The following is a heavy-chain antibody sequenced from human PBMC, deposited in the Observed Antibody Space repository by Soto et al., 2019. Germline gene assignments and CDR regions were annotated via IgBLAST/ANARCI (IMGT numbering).Heavy chain of an antibody. J-gene: IGHJ6*02. CDR3: ATWGSYSAGMDV. D-gene: IGHD2-21*01. Sequence: VQLQESGPRLVKPSQTLSLPCTVSGVSITTDNSYWNWIRQSPGKCLEWIGYISYSGTTYYKPSLKSRLTISIDTSKSQFSLKLSSVTVADTAVYYCATWGSYSAGMDVWGPGTTVTVSS. CDR2: ISYSGTT. V-gene: IGHV4-30-4*01. CDR1: GVSITTDNSY.